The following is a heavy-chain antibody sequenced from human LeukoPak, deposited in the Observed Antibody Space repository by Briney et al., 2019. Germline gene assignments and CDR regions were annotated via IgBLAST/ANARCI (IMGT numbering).Heavy chain of an antibody. CDR3: ARDSYGGKDYFDY. CDR2: IYYSGST. J-gene: IGHJ4*02. CDR1: GGSISSSNW. V-gene: IGHV4-4*02. Sequence: PSGTLSLTCAVSGGSISSSNWWSWVRQPPGKGLEWIGYIYYSGSTNYNPSLKSRVTISVDTSKNQFSLKLSSVTAADTAVYYCARDSYGGKDYFDYWGQGTLVTVSS. D-gene: IGHD4-23*01.